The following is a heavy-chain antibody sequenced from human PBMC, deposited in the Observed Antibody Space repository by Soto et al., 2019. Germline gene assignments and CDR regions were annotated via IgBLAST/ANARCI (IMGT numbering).Heavy chain of an antibody. D-gene: IGHD2-21*02. CDR2: ISSSGST. CDR3: ARSGVTGIVIPSHWFDP. J-gene: IGHJ5*02. CDR1: GDSIGGVGY. Sequence: SETLSLTCTVSGDSIGGVGYWSWIRQFPGRGLEWIGCISSSGSTYYNPALSNRISLSLDTSQNQFSLKLLSVTAADTAIYYCARSGVTGIVIPSHWFDPWGQGTLVTVSS. V-gene: IGHV4-31*03.